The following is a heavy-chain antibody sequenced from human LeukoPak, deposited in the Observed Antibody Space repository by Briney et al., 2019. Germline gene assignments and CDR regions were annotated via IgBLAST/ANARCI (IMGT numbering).Heavy chain of an antibody. Sequence: PSETLSLTCTVSGGSISSYYWSWIRKPPGKGLEWIGYIYYSGSTNYNPSLKSRVTISVDTSKNQFSLKLSSVTAAYTAVYYCARDIDSSSSFDYWGQGTLVTVSS. CDR2: IYYSGST. CDR1: GGSISSYY. J-gene: IGHJ4*02. D-gene: IGHD6-6*01. CDR3: ARDIDSSSSFDY. V-gene: IGHV4-59*01.